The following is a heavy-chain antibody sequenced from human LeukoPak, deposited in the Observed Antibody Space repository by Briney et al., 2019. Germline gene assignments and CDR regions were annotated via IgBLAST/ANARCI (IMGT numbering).Heavy chain of an antibody. CDR1: GFTFSTYA. D-gene: IGHD3-22*01. V-gene: IGHV3-11*01. J-gene: IGHJ4*02. Sequence: PGGSLRLSCAASGFTFSTYAMSWVRQAPGKGLEWVSYISSSGSTIYYADSVKGRFTISRDNAKNSLYLQMNSLRAEDTAVYYCARDLSYYYDSSGYAHWGQGTLVTVPS. CDR3: ARDLSYYYDSSGYAH. CDR2: ISSSGSTI.